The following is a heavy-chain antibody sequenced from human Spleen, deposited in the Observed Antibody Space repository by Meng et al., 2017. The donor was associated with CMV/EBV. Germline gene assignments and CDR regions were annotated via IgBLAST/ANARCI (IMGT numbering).Heavy chain of an antibody. D-gene: IGHD1-7*01. CDR2: INPKTGGT. Sequence: ASVKVSCKTSGYTFSDYYIHWMRQAPGQGLEWLAWINPKTGGTNYEQKFQGRVTVTRDVSSSTVHMELSSLRSDDTAVYYCARGGGAGTTSFGYWGQGTLVTVSS. V-gene: IGHV1-2*02. J-gene: IGHJ4*02. CDR3: ARGGGAGTTSFGY. CDR1: GYTFSDYY.